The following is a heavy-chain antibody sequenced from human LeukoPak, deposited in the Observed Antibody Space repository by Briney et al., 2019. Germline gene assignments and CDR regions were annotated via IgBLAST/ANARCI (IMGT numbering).Heavy chain of an antibody. D-gene: IGHD3-3*01. CDR1: GFTFSSYG. CDR3: AKSVPYYDFWSGSAVGY. CDR2: IRYDGSNK. J-gene: IGHJ4*02. Sequence: GSLRLSCAASGFTFSSYGMHWVRQAPGKGLEWVAFIRYDGSNKYYADSVKGRFTISRDNSKNTLYLQMNSLRAEDTAVYYCAKSVPYYDFWSGSAVGYWGQGTLVTVSS. V-gene: IGHV3-30*02.